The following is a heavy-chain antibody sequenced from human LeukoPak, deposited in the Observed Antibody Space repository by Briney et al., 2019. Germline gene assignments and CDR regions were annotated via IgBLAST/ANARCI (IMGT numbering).Heavy chain of an antibody. D-gene: IGHD6-13*01. J-gene: IGHJ3*02. CDR1: GYTFTSYD. V-gene: IGHV1-8*03. Sequence: APVKVSCKASGYTFTSYDINWVRQATGQGLEWMGWMNPNSGNTGYGKKFQGRITITRDTSISTAYMELSSLRSEDTAVYYCAKRRFSSSWYGAFDIWGQGTMVTVSS. CDR2: MNPNSGNT. CDR3: AKRRFSSSWYGAFDI.